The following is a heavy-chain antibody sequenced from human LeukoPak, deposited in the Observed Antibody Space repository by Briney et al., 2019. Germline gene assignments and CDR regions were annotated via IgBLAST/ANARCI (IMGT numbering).Heavy chain of an antibody. CDR3: ARAGSYYNSFEF. D-gene: IGHD1-26*01. V-gene: IGHV3-48*04. CDR1: GFTFNTYS. Sequence: GGSLRLSCAASGFTFNTYSMHWVRQAPGKGLEWVSYIINTGKTIYYGDSVKGRFTISRDNAKNSLFLQMNSLRVEDTAVYYCARAGSYYNSFEFWGQGTMVTVSS. CDR2: IINTGKTI. J-gene: IGHJ3*01.